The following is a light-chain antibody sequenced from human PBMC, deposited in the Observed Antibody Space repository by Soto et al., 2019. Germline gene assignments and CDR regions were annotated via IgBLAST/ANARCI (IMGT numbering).Light chain of an antibody. CDR1: QSVSSDY. CDR3: QQYGSSPLT. J-gene: IGKJ4*01. Sequence: EIGLTQSPGTLSLSPGERATLSCRASQSVSSDYLAWYQQKPGQTPRLLVYGASNRATGIPDRFSGSGSGTDFTLTISRLEPEDFAVYYCQQYGSSPLTFGGGTKVEIK. V-gene: IGKV3-20*01. CDR2: GAS.